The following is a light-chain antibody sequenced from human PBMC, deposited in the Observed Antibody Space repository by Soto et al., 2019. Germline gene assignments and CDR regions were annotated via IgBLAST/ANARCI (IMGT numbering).Light chain of an antibody. CDR2: GAS. Sequence: EIVLTQSPGTLSLSPGERATLSCRASQSVSSSYLAWYQQKPGQAPRLLIYGASSRATGIPDRFSGSGSGTDFTLTISRLEPEDFAVYYCQQYGSSPQTFGKGTQGEIK. V-gene: IGKV3-20*01. J-gene: IGKJ1*01. CDR3: QQYGSSPQT. CDR1: QSVSSSY.